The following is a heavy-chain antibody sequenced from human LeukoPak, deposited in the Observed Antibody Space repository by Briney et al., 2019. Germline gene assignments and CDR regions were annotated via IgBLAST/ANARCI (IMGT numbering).Heavy chain of an antibody. CDR3: AKDLSYGFDS. CDR1: GFTFSIYA. J-gene: IGHJ4*02. V-gene: IGHV3-23*01. D-gene: IGHD3-16*01. Sequence: GGSLRLSCAASGFTFSIYAMSWARQAPGKGLEWVSAISASDSRTYYADSVKGRFTLSSDNSKNTLYLQLNSLRAEDTAIYYCAKDLSYGFDSWGQGTLVTVSS. CDR2: ISASDSRT.